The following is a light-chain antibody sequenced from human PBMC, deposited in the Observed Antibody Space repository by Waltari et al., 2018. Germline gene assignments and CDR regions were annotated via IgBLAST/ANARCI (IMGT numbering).Light chain of an antibody. CDR3: YSTDSSGDHRV. V-gene: IGLV3-10*01. CDR1: ALPKKY. CDR2: DDS. Sequence: SFELTQPPSVSVSPGQTARINCSGDALPKKYAYWYPQKSGQAPVLVIYDDSKRPSGIPERFSGSNSGTMATLTISGAQVEDEADYYCYSTDSSGDHRVFGGGTKLTVL. J-gene: IGLJ3*02.